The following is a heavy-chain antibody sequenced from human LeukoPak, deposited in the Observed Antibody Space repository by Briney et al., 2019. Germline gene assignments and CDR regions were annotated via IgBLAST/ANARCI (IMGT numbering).Heavy chain of an antibody. Sequence: GGSLRLSCAASGFTFSHYEMNWVRQTPGKGLEWVSYINSPGTTIYYADSVKGRFTISRDNVKNSLFLQMNSLRTEDTAVYYCARDDPGDYWGQGTLVTVSS. V-gene: IGHV3-48*03. CDR1: GFTFSHYE. CDR3: ARDDPGDY. CDR2: INSPGTTI. J-gene: IGHJ4*02.